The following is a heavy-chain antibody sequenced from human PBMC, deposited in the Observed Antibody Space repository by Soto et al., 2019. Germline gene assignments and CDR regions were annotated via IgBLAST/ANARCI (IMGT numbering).Heavy chain of an antibody. CDR3: ARQLAAARIGY. CDR1: GGSISSYY. J-gene: IGHJ4*02. Sequence: SETLSLTCTVSGGSISSYYWSWIRQPPGKGLEWIGYIYYSGSTNYNPSLKSRVTISVDTSKNQFSLKLSPVTAADTAVYYCARQLAAARIGYWGQGTLVTVSS. V-gene: IGHV4-59*08. D-gene: IGHD6-13*01. CDR2: IYYSGST.